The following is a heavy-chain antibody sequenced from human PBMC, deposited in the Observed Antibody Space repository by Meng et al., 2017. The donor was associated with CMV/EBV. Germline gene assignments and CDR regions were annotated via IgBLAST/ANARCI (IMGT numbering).Heavy chain of an antibody. CDR3: AKCIAVAGNSDY. V-gene: IGHV3-21*01. D-gene: IGHD6-19*01. CDR2: ISSSSSYI. J-gene: IGHJ4*02. CDR1: GFTFSSYS. Sequence: GESLKISCAASGFTFSSYSMNWVRQAPGKGLEWVSSISSSSSYIYYADSVKGRFTISRDNAKNSLYLQMNSLRAEDTAVYYCAKCIAVAGNSDYWGRGTLVTVSS.